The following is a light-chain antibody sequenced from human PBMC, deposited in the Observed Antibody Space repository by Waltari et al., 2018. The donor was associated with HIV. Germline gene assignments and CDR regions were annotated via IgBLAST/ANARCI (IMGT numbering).Light chain of an antibody. V-gene: IGLV1-44*01. J-gene: IGLJ3*02. Sequence: QSVLTQPPSASGTPGQRVTISCSGSSPNIGSNTVNWYQQIPGTAPKLLIYSNNQRPSGVPDRFSGSKSGTSASLAISGLQSEDEADYYCAAWDDSLNGPVFGGGTKLTVL. CDR2: SNN. CDR3: AAWDDSLNGPV. CDR1: SPNIGSNT.